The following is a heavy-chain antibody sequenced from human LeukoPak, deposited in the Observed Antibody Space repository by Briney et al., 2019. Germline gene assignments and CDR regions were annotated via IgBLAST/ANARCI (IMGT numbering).Heavy chain of an antibody. J-gene: IGHJ4*02. CDR2: IYYRGST. V-gene: IGHV4-59*01. Sequence: RSETLSLTCTVSGGSISSYYWSWIRQPPGKGLEWIGYIYYRGSTNYNPSLKSRVTISVDTSKNQFSLKLSSVTAADTAVYYCARNREIATGDFDYWGQGTLVTVSS. CDR3: ARNREIATGDFDY. CDR1: GGSISSYY. D-gene: IGHD2-21*01.